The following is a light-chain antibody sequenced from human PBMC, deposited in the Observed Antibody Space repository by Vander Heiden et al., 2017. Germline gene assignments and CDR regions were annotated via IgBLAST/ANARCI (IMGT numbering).Light chain of an antibody. V-gene: IGLV2-8*01. CDR1: SSDVGGYNY. CDR2: EVS. CDR3: SSYAGSNNVV. Sequence: QSALTPPPSASGSPGQSAPLSCTGTSSDVGGYNYVSWYQQHPGKAPKLMIYEVSKRPSGVPDRFSGSKSGDTASLTVSGLQAEDEADYYCSSYAGSNNVVFGGGTKLTVL. J-gene: IGLJ2*01.